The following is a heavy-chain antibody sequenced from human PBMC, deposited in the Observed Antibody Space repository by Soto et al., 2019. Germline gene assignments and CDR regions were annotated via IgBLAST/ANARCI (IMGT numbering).Heavy chain of an antibody. CDR3: AREKGYISGPKNFDY. J-gene: IGHJ4*02. CDR2: VYDSGSS. D-gene: IGHD5-12*01. Sequence: LSLTCTVSGASISSGDYFWSWIRQSPGKGLEWIGYVYDSGSSYYNPSLKSRVTMSVDTSKNQFSLKLRSVTAADTAVYYCAREKGYISGPKNFDYWGQGTLVTVSS. V-gene: IGHV4-30-4*01. CDR1: GASISSGDYF.